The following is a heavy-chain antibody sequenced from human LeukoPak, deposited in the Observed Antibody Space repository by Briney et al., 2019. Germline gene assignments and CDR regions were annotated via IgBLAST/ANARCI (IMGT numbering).Heavy chain of an antibody. Sequence: GGSLRLSCAASGFTFSTYAMSWVRQAPGKGLEWVSAISGSGAKTYYADSVKGRFTISRDDSKNTLYLQMKSLRAEDTAVYSCAKEKYSSGFFDYWGQGTLVTVSS. D-gene: IGHD3-22*01. J-gene: IGHJ4*02. CDR2: ISGSGAKT. V-gene: IGHV3-23*01. CDR3: AKEKYSSGFFDY. CDR1: GFTFSTYA.